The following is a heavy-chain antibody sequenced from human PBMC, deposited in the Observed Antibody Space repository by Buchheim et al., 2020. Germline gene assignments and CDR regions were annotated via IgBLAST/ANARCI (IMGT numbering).Heavy chain of an antibody. J-gene: IGHJ4*02. CDR1: GFTFSDLW. CDR3: ARDPLLNGGTLDY. D-gene: IGHD1-1*01. Sequence: VQLVESGGGLVQPGGSLRLSCAASGFTFSDLWMHWVRQTPGKGLMWVSRFNSDGSSTIYGESVKGRFTVSRDNAQNTLYLQMNSLRAEDTGVYYCARDPLLNGGTLDYWGQGT. V-gene: IGHV3-74*01. CDR2: FNSDGSST.